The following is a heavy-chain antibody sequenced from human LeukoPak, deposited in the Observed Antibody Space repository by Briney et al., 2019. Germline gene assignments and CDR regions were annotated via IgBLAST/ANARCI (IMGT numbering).Heavy chain of an antibody. CDR2: IIPIFGTA. D-gene: IGHD3-10*01. J-gene: IGHJ5*02. CDR3: ARVNNRVTMVRGPVGWFDP. V-gene: IGHV1-69*06. Sequence: SVKVSCKASGYTFTTYGISWVRQAPGQGLEWMGGIIPIFGTANYAQKFQGRVTITADKSTSTAYMELSSLRSEDTAVYYCARVNNRVTMVRGPVGWFDPWGQGTLVTVSS. CDR1: GYTFTTYG.